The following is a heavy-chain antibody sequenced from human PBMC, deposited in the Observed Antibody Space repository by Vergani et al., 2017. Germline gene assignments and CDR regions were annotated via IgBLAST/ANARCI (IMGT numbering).Heavy chain of an antibody. J-gene: IGHJ4*02. CDR3: ATIGYRRWGYYFDY. V-gene: IGHV4-4*02. CDR1: GDSISRNNC. CDR2: ICHTEDT. Sequence: QVQLQESGPGVVKPSQTLSLTCPVSGDSISRNNCWTWVRQPPGKGLEGIGEICHTEDTKYSPSLKSRVTVSVEESRNLFSLRLNSVTAADTAVYYCATIGYRRWGYYFDYWGQGILVTVSS. D-gene: IGHD2-2*02.